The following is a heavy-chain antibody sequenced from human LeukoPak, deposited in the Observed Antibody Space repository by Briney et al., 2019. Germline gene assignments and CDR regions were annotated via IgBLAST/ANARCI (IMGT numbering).Heavy chain of an antibody. Sequence: GGSLRLSCSASGFNFNKYWMHWVRQAPGKGLVWVSRISRNGNTTMYADSVKGRFTISRDNAKNTLYLQMNSLRVEDTAVYYCAKDGWFDPWGQGTLVTVSS. CDR2: ISRNGNTT. CDR3: AKDGWFDP. J-gene: IGHJ5*02. V-gene: IGHV3-74*03. D-gene: IGHD2-15*01. CDR1: GFNFNKYW.